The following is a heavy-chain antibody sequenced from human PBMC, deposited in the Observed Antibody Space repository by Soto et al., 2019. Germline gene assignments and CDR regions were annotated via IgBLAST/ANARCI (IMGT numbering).Heavy chain of an antibody. CDR3: ARPTVTPPREYYFDY. Sequence: QLQLQESGPGLVKPSETLSLTCTVSGGSISSSSYYWGWIRQPPGKGLAWIGSIYYSGSTYYNPSLKSRVTITVETSKNQFSLTPSSVTATDTAVYYGARPTVTPPREYYFDYWGQGTLVTVSS. J-gene: IGHJ4*02. V-gene: IGHV4-39*01. CDR1: GGSISSSSYY. D-gene: IGHD4-17*01. CDR2: IYYSGST.